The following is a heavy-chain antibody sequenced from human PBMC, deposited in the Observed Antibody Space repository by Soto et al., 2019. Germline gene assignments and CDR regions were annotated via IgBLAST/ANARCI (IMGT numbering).Heavy chain of an antibody. J-gene: IGHJ6*02. D-gene: IGHD5-18*01. CDR3: AKDGPIQLWSQYYYYGMDV. CDR2: ISGSGGST. Sequence: GGALSLSCAASGFTFSSYAMSWVRQAPGKGLERVSAISGSGGSTYYADSVKGRFTISRDNSKNTLFLQMNSLRAEDTAVYYCAKDGPIQLWSQYYYYGMDVWGQGTTVTVSS. V-gene: IGHV3-23*01. CDR1: GFTFSSYA.